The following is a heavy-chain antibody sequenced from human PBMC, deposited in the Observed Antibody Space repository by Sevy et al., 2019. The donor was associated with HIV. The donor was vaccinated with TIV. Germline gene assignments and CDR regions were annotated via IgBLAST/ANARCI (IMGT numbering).Heavy chain of an antibody. D-gene: IGHD1-26*01. CDR3: AGEPTDHSCYMDL. Sequence: GGSLRLSCAASGFTFSRFGMHWVRQAPGKGLEWVGVVWYDGSNEYYADSVKGRFTISRDNSKNTLYLQMNRLRAEATAVYYCAGEPTDHSCYMDLWGKGTAVTVSS. J-gene: IGHJ6*03. V-gene: IGHV3-33*01. CDR2: VWYDGSNE. CDR1: GFTFSRFG.